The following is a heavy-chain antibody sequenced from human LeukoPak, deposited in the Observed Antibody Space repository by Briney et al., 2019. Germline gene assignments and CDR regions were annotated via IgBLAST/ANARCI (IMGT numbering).Heavy chain of an antibody. CDR2: IIPIFGTA. D-gene: IGHD1-26*01. Sequence: SVKVSCKASGYTFTSYGISWVRQAPGQGLEWMGGIIPIFGTANYAQKFQGRVTITADESTSTAYMELSSLRSEDTAVYYCARDGEVGATSPWGQGTLVTVSS. CDR3: ARDGEVGATSP. V-gene: IGHV1-69*13. CDR1: GYTFTSYG. J-gene: IGHJ5*02.